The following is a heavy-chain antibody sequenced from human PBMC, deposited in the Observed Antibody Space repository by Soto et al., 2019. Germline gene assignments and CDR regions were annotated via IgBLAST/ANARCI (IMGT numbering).Heavy chain of an antibody. D-gene: IGHD3-10*01. Sequence: QVPLVQSGAEVKKPGSSVKVSCKASGGTFSSYAISWVRQAPGQGLEWMGGIIPIFGTANYAQKFQGRVTITADESTSTAYMELSSLRSEDTAVYYCARGSNYYGSGSYFGPFDYWGQGTLVTVSS. J-gene: IGHJ4*02. V-gene: IGHV1-69*01. CDR2: IIPIFGTA. CDR1: GGTFSSYA. CDR3: ARGSNYYGSGSYFGPFDY.